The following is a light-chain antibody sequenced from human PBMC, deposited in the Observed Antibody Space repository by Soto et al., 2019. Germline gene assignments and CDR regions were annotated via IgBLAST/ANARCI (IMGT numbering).Light chain of an antibody. V-gene: IGLV2-8*01. CDR3: SSYAGSNNFGV. CDR2: EVS. Sequence: QSALTQPPSASGSPGQSVTISCTGTSSYVGGYNYVSWYQQHPGKAPKLMIYEVSTRPSGVPDRFSGSKSGNTASLTVSGLQAEDEADYYCSSYAGSNNFGVFGTGAKVTVL. CDR1: SSYVGGYNY. J-gene: IGLJ1*01.